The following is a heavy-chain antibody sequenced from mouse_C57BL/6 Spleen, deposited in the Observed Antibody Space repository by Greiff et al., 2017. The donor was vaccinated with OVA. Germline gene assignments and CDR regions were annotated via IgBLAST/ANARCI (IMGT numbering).Heavy chain of an antibody. D-gene: IGHD1-1*01. Sequence: ESGPGLVKPSQSLSLTCSVTGYSITSGYYWNWIRQFPGNKLEWMGYISYDGSNNYNPSLKNRISITRDTSKNQFFLKLNSVTTEDTATYYCARGRAITTVVDYWGQGTTLTVSS. V-gene: IGHV3-6*01. CDR2: ISYDGSN. J-gene: IGHJ2*01. CDR3: ARGRAITTVVDY. CDR1: GYSITSGYY.